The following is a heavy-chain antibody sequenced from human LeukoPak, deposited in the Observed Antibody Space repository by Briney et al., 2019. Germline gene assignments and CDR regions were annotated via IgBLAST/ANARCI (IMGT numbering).Heavy chain of an antibody. J-gene: IGHJ5*02. Sequence: SETLSLTCTVSGGSISSSTYYWGWIRQPPGKGLEWIGSIYYGGSTYYNSSLKSRVTTSVDISKNQFSLKVSSVTAADTAVYYCARDIAAADNNWFDPWGQGTLVTVSS. D-gene: IGHD6-13*01. V-gene: IGHV4-39*07. CDR2: IYYGGST. CDR3: ARDIAAADNNWFDP. CDR1: GGSISSSTYY.